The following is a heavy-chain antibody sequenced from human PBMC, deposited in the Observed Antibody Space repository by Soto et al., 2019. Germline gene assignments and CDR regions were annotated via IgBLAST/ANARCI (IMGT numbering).Heavy chain of an antibody. V-gene: IGHV4-59*01. Sequence: QVQLQESGPGLVKPSETLSLTCTVSGGSISSYYWSWIRQPPGKGLEWIGYIYYSGSTNYNPSLKSRVTISVDTSKNQFSLKLSSVTAADTAVYYCAKDRRCTGETCSLSNDYWGQGTLVTVSS. D-gene: IGHD2-8*02. CDR1: GGSISSYY. CDR3: AKDRRCTGETCSLSNDY. CDR2: IYYSGST. J-gene: IGHJ4*02.